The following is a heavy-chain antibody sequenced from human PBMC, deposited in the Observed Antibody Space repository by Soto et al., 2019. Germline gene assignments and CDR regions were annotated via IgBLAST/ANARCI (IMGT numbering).Heavy chain of an antibody. CDR2: ISGNVGSTT. CDR1: GITFTNYA. D-gene: IGHD6-19*01. J-gene: IGHJ4*02. Sequence: EVQLLESGGGLAQPGGSLRLSCAVSGITFTNYAMGWVRQAPGKGLEWVSGISGNVGSTTHYADSVKGRFTISRDNSKTIRFLQMNSLRAEDTAVYYCAKHRGFVAGPFDSWGQGTLVIVSS. V-gene: IGHV3-23*01. CDR3: AKHRGFVAGPFDS.